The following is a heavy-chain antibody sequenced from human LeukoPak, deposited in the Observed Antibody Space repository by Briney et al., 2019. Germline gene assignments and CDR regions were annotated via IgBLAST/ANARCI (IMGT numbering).Heavy chain of an antibody. V-gene: IGHV3-23*01. CDR3: AGHLWRSAHFDY. Sequence: PGGSLRLSCAVSGFTFSSYAMSWVRQAPGKGLEWVSAISGSGGSTYYADSVKGRFTISRDNSKNTLYLQMNSLRAEDTAVYYCAGHLWRSAHFDYWGQGTLVTVSS. J-gene: IGHJ4*02. CDR2: ISGSGGST. CDR1: GFTFSSYA. D-gene: IGHD2/OR15-2a*01.